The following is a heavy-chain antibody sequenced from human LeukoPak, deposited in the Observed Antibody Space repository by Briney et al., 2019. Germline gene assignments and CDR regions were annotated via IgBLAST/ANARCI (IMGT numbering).Heavy chain of an antibody. V-gene: IGHV1-18*01. J-gene: IGHJ3*02. Sequence: ASVKVSCKASGYTFTSYGIRWVRQAPGQGLEWMGWISAYNGNTNYAQKLQGRVTMTTDTSTSTAYMELRSLRSDDTAVYYCARERKWELLAFAFDIWGQGTMVTVSS. D-gene: IGHD1-26*01. CDR1: GYTFTSYG. CDR3: ARERKWELLAFAFDI. CDR2: ISAYNGNT.